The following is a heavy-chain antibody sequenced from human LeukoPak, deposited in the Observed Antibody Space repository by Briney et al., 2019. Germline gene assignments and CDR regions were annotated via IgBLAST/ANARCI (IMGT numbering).Heavy chain of an antibody. CDR2: INSDGSST. CDR1: GFTFSSYW. Sequence: PGGSLRLSCAASGFTFSSYWMHWVRQAPGKGLVWVSRINSDGSSTSYADSVKGRFTISRDSAKNSLYLQMNSLRAEDTAVYYCAREDNVWNLLYNYYMDVWGKGTTVTVSS. D-gene: IGHD1-1*01. V-gene: IGHV3-74*01. J-gene: IGHJ6*03. CDR3: AREDNVWNLLYNYYMDV.